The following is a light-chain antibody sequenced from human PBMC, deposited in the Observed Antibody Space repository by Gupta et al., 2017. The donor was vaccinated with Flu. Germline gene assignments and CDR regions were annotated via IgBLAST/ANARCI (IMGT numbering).Light chain of an antibody. J-gene: IGKJ4*01. V-gene: IGKV4-1*01. CDR1: QSILYSPNNKNY. CDR3: QQEYNTSHT. Sequence: DIVMTQSPDSLAMSLGERVTINCKSSQSILYSPNNKNYLAWYQQKPGQTPKLLIYWASTREYGVPDRFSGSGSGTDFTLTISSRQAEDVAVHYCQQEYNTSHTFGGGTXVEIK. CDR2: WAS.